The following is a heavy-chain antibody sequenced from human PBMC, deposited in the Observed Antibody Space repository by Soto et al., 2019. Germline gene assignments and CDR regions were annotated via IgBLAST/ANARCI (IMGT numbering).Heavy chain of an antibody. CDR3: ARRASR. D-gene: IGHD1-26*01. J-gene: IGHJ3*01. CDR2: IHPSGQPI. CDR1: GFTFSSSE. V-gene: IGHV3-48*03. Sequence: PGGSLRLSCAASGFTFSSSEMYWVRQAPGKGLEWVSYIHPSGQPIFYADSVKGRFTIFRDNAKNSLYPQMSSLRAEDSAVYYCARRASRWGHGTMVTVSS.